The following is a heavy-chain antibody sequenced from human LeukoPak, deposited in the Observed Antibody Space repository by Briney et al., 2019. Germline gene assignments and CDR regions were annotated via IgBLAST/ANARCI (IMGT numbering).Heavy chain of an antibody. V-gene: IGHV3-74*01. Sequence: PGGSLRLSCAASGFTFSSYWMHWVRQAPGKGLVWVSRINSDGSSTSYADSVKGRFTISRDNAKNTLYLQMNSLRAEDTAVYYCARGTYYYDSSAYYSEYFQHWGPGTLVTVSS. CDR1: GFTFSSYW. CDR2: INSDGSST. CDR3: ARGTYYYDSSAYYSEYFQH. J-gene: IGHJ1*01. D-gene: IGHD3-22*01.